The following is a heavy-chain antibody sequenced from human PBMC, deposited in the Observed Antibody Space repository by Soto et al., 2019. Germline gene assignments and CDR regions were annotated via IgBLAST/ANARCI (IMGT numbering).Heavy chain of an antibody. CDR2: ISAYNGNT. V-gene: IGHV1-18*01. J-gene: IGHJ5*02. D-gene: IGHD3-16*01. CDR3: ARAYYDTKGYSLDP. Sequence: ASVKVSCKASGYTFSNYGISWVRQAPGQGLEWMGWISAYNGNTKYAQKLQGRVTMTTDTSTSTAYMELRSLSSVTAADTAVYYCARAYYDTKGYSLDPWGLGTLVTVS. CDR1: GYTFSNYG.